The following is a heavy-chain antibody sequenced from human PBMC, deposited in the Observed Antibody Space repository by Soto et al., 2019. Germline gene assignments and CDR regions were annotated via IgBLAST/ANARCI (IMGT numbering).Heavy chain of an antibody. V-gene: IGHV1-3*04. CDR3: VRGRAMARGVINPSYFSGMDV. CDR2: INTGIVNT. J-gene: IGHJ6*02. CDR1: GYTFSSYA. D-gene: IGHD3-10*01. Sequence: ASVNVSCKASGYTFSSYAMHWVRQAPGQRLEWMGWINTGIVNTKYSQKFQGRITITRVTFAMRAYMDLNSSRCEDMGVCYCVRGRAMARGVINPSYFSGMDVWGQGTTVTVSS.